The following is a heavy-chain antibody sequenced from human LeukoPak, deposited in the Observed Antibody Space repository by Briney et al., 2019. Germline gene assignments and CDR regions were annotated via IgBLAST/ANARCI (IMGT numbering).Heavy chain of an antibody. D-gene: IGHD3-22*01. CDR2: IIPIFGTA. CDR1: EGTFSSYA. CDR3: ARAPNYYDTLLSY. Sequence: GASVKVSCKASEGTFSSYAISWVRQAPGQGLEWMGGIIPIFGTANYAQKFQGRVTITADESTSTAYMELSSLRSEDTAVYYCARAPNYYDTLLSYWGQGTLVTVSS. J-gene: IGHJ4*02. V-gene: IGHV1-69*01.